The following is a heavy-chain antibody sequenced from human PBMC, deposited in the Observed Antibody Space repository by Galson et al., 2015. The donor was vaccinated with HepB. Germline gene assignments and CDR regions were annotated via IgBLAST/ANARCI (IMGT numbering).Heavy chain of an antibody. CDR2: ISAYNGNT. J-gene: IGHJ4*02. CDR3: ARDGRHAIVGATVDY. V-gene: IGHV1-18*04. CDR1: GYTFTSYG. Sequence: SVKVSCKASGYTFTSYGISWVRQAPGQGLEWMGWISAYNGNTNYAQKLQGRVTMTTDTSTSTAYMELRSLRSDDTAVYYCARDGRHAIVGATVDYWGQGTLVTVSS. D-gene: IGHD1-26*01.